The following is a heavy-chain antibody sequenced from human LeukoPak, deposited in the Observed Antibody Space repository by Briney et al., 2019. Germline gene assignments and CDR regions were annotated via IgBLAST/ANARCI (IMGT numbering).Heavy chain of an antibody. D-gene: IGHD2-2*01. CDR2: INPSGGST. CDR1: GYTFTSYY. V-gene: IGHV1-46*03. CDR3: ARAGLGGIVVVPAAEWSWFDP. J-gene: IGHJ5*02. Sequence: ASVKVSCKASGYTFTSYYMHWVRQAPGQGLEWMGIINPSGGSTSHAQKFQGRVTMTRDTSTSTVYMELSSLRSEDTAVYYCARAGLGGIVVVPAAEWSWFDPWGQGTLVTVSS.